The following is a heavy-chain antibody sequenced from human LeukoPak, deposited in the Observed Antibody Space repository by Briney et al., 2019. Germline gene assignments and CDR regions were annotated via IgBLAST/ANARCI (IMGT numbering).Heavy chain of an antibody. J-gene: IGHJ2*01. CDR2: LWSGGGQK. V-gene: IGHV3-33*01. CDR3: ARDGGYRLGHSMIAEF. D-gene: IGHD3-16*01. Sequence: GGSLRLSCAASGFSFSNYAMHWVRQSPGRGLEWVAVLWSGGGQKNYAHSVEGRFTISRDDSNNTLYLEMNSLGAEDTAVYYCARDGGYRLGHSMIAEFWGRGTLVAVSS. CDR1: GFSFSNYA.